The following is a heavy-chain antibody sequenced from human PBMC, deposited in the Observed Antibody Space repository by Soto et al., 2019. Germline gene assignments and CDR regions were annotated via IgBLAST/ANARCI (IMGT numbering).Heavy chain of an antibody. CDR2: ISSSSSYI. D-gene: IGHD3-16*01. CDR3: ARTSYGGGGGDY. Sequence: EVQLVESGGGLVKPGGSLRLSCAASGFTFSSYSMNWVRQAPGKGLEWVSSISSSSSYIYYADSVKGRFTISRDNAKNSRFLQMNRLGGGDTAVDFWARTSYGGGGGDYWGQGTLVTVSS. V-gene: IGHV3-21*01. J-gene: IGHJ4*02. CDR1: GFTFSSYS.